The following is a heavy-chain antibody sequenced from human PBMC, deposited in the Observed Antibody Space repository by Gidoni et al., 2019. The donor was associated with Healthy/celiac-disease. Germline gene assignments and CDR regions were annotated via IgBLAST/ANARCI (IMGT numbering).Heavy chain of an antibody. CDR1: GFPFISYS. D-gene: IGHD2-15*01. CDR3: AKDLEEGGGSCYSCYYYYGMDV. CDR2: IIGSGGST. Sequence: EVQLLESGGGLVQPGGSLRLPFAASGFPFISYSSTCVRQAPGKGWEGVSAIIGSGGSTYNADSVKGRLTISRENSKNTLYLQMNSLRAEDTAVYYCAKDLEEGGGSCYSCYYYYGMDVWGQGTTVTVSS. V-gene: IGHV3-23*01. J-gene: IGHJ6*02.